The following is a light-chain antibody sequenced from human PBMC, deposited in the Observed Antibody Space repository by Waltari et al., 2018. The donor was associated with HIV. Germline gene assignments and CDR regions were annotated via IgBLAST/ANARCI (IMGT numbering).Light chain of an antibody. CDR3: QLWDTSGDHPV. J-gene: IGLJ3*02. CDR2: YDS. Sequence: SYVLTQPPSVSVAPGNTARITCGGYNIGSKSGHWYQRKPGQAPVLVIYYDSDRPSGIPERFSGSTSGNTATLTISRVEAGDEADYYCQLWDTSGDHPVFGGGTKLTVL. CDR1: NIGSKS. V-gene: IGLV3-21*04.